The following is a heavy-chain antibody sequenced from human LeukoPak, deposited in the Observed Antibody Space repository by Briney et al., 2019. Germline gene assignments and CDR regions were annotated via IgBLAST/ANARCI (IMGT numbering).Heavy chain of an antibody. J-gene: IGHJ4*02. CDR1: GASVTSYY. Sequence: SETLSLXCAVSGASVTSYYWSWIRLPPGKGLEWIGYIYYSGSTNYNPSLKSRVTMSVDTSKNEFSLKLSSVTTADTAVYYCATRRIAVAAPFDYWGQGTLVTVSS. CDR2: IYYSGST. V-gene: IGHV4-59*02. CDR3: ATRRIAVAAPFDY. D-gene: IGHD6-19*01.